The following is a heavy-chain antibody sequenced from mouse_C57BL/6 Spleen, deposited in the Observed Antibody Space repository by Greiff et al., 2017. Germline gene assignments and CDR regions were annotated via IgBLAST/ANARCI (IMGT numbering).Heavy chain of an antibody. CDR1: GYTFTSYD. J-gene: IGHJ1*03. CDR3: SRSYGHDGGDFDV. CDR2: IYPRGGST. Sequence: VQLQQSGPELVKPGASVKLSCKASGYTFTSYDINWVKQRPGQGLEWIGWIYPRGGSTKYNEKFKGKATLTVDTSSSTAYLELHSLTSEDSAVYFCSRSYGHDGGDFDVWGTGTTVTVAS. D-gene: IGHD2-2*01. V-gene: IGHV1-85*01.